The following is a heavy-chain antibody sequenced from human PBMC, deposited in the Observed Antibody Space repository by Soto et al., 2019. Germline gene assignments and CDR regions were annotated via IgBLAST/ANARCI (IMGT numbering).Heavy chain of an antibody. CDR1: GFNFSNFE. J-gene: IGHJ4*02. Sequence: GGSLRLSCAASGFNFSNFEMNWVRQVPGKGLEWLSYISFRGTTTYYAGSVRGRFTISRDNAKNSVFLQMDSLRVEDTAIYYCVRDNSHIIVTPFDLWGQGTLVTVSS. D-gene: IGHD2-21*01. CDR2: ISFRGTTT. CDR3: VRDNSHIIVTPFDL. V-gene: IGHV3-48*03.